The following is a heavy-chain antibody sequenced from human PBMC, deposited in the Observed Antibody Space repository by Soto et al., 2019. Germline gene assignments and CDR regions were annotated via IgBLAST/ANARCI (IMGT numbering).Heavy chain of an antibody. CDR3: ARELLYGDYGMDV. Sequence: EVQLVESGGGLVQPGGSLKISCAASGFTFSSYSMNWVRQAPGKGLEWVSYISSSSSTIYYADSVKGRFTISRDNAKNSLYLQMNSLRDEDTAVYYCARELLYGDYGMDVWGQGTTVTVSS. CDR2: ISSSSSTI. V-gene: IGHV3-48*02. J-gene: IGHJ6*02. CDR1: GFTFSSYS. D-gene: IGHD2-8*01.